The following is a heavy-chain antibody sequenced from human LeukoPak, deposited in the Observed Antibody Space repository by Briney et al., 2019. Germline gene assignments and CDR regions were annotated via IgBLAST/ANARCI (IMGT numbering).Heavy chain of an antibody. Sequence: SETLSLTCTVSGGSINNYYWSWIRQSPGKGLGWIGWSFHRGSTSYNPSLKSRVAISVDTSKNHFSLTLSSVTAADTAFYYCARDRELGYWGQGTLVTVSS. CDR1: GGSINNYY. CDR3: ARDRELGY. CDR2: SFHRGST. D-gene: IGHD1-1*01. J-gene: IGHJ4*02. V-gene: IGHV4-59*01.